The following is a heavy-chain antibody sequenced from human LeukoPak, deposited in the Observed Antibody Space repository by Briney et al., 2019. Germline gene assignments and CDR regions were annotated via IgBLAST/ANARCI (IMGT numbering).Heavy chain of an antibody. CDR3: ARGLSMDN. CDR2: IGVGSNSL. V-gene: IGHV3-21*01. CDR1: GFNIKTYN. J-gene: IGHJ4*02. Sequence: GGSLRLSCTASGFNIKTYNMNWVRQAPGKGLEWVSSIGVGSNSLYYEGSVKGRFTISRDDAQNSLYLQMSSLTAEDTALYYCARGLSMDNWGQGTQVTVSS.